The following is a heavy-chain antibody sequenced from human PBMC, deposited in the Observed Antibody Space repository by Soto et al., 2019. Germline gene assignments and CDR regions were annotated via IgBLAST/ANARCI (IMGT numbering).Heavy chain of an antibody. CDR2: ISGSGGST. Sequence: EVQLLESGGGLVQPGGSLRLSCAASGFTFSSYAMNWVRQAPGKGLEWVSVISGSGGSTYYADSVKGRFTIPRDNSKNTLYLQMTSLRAEDTAVYYCARRGPGTYFDDWGQGTLVTVSS. D-gene: IGHD6-13*01. J-gene: IGHJ4*02. CDR3: ARRGPGTYFDD. CDR1: GFTFSSYA. V-gene: IGHV3-23*01.